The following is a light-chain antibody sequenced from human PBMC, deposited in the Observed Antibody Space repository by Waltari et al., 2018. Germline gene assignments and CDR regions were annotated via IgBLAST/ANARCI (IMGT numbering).Light chain of an antibody. CDR1: QTVRTTY. Sequence: EIVLTQSPRPLSLSPGYRATLSCRASQTVRTTYLAWYQQRPGQAPTLLIYGASSRATGVPDRFSGSGSGTDFSLTISSLEPEDFAVYYCQQYDISPLTFGGGTKVEIK. V-gene: IGKV3-20*01. J-gene: IGKJ4*01. CDR3: QQYDISPLT. CDR2: GAS.